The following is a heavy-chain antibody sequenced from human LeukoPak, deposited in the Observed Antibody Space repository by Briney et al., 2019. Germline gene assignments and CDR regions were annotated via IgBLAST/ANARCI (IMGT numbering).Heavy chain of an antibody. D-gene: IGHD6-6*01. CDR3: ARDAVAARIIYYYYMDV. V-gene: IGHV1-24*01. CDR2: FDPEDGET. Sequence: ASVTVSCKVSGYTLTELSMHWVRQAPGKGLEWMGGFDPEDGETIYAQKFQGRVTMTEDTSTDTAYMELSSLRSDDTAVYYCARDAVAARIIYYYYMDVWGKETTVTVSS. CDR1: GYTLTELS. J-gene: IGHJ6*03.